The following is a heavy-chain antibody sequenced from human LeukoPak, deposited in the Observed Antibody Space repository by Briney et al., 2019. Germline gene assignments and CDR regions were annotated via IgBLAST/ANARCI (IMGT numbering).Heavy chain of an antibody. CDR2: IIPIFGTA. CDR3: ASGVAEAENDAFDI. Sequence: SVKVSCKASGGTFSSYAISWVRQAPGQGLEWMGGIIPIFGTANYAQKFQGRVTITADESTSTAYMELSSLRSEDTAVYYCASGVAEAENDAFDIWGQGTMVSVSS. CDR1: GGTFSSYA. D-gene: IGHD6-13*01. V-gene: IGHV1-69*13. J-gene: IGHJ3*02.